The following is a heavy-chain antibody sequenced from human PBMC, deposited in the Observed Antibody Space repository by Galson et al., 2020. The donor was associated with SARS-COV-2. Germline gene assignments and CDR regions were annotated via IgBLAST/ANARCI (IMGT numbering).Heavy chain of an antibody. D-gene: IGHD3-3*01. V-gene: IGHV1-46*01. CDR3: ARDSGITIFGVVITDAFDI. J-gene: IGHJ3*02. CDR1: GYTFTSYY. CDR2: INPSGGST. Sequence: ASVKVSCKASGYTFTSYYMHWVRQAPGQGLEWMGIINPSGGSTSYAQKFQGRVTMTRDTSTSTVYMELSSLRSEDTAVYYCARDSGITIFGVVITDAFDIWGQGTMVTVSS.